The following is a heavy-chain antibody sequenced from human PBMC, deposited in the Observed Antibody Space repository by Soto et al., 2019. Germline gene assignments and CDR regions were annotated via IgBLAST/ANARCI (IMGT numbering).Heavy chain of an antibody. CDR3: AVSIQYSSSWSYYYYGMDV. J-gene: IGHJ6*02. CDR1: GFTFSSYS. D-gene: IGHD6-13*01. CDR2: ISSSSSYI. Sequence: GGSLRLSCAASGFTFSSYSMNWVRQAPGKGLEWVSSISSSSSYIYYADSVKGRFTISRDNAKNSLYLQMNSLRAEDTAVYYCAVSIQYSSSWSYYYYGMDVWGQGTAVTVSS. V-gene: IGHV3-21*01.